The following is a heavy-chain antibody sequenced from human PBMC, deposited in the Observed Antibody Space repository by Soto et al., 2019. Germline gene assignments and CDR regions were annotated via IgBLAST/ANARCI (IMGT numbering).Heavy chain of an antibody. Sequence: SETLSLTCTVSGGSISSSSYYWGWIRQPPGKGLEWIGSIYYSGSTYYNPSLKSRVTISVDTSKNQFSLKLSSVTAADTAVYYCARHRSTAKYCSSTSCPGGRYNWFAPWGQGTLVTVSS. CDR1: GGSISSSSYY. CDR3: ARHRSTAKYCSSTSCPGGRYNWFAP. J-gene: IGHJ5*02. D-gene: IGHD2-2*01. CDR2: IYYSGST. V-gene: IGHV4-39*01.